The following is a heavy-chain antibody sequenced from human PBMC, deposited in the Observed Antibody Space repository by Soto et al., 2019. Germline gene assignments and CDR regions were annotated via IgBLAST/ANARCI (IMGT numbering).Heavy chain of an antibody. V-gene: IGHV3-9*01. CDR1: GFTFDDYA. D-gene: IGHD6-19*01. Sequence: GGSLRLSCAASGFTFDDYAMHWVRQAPGKGLEWVSGISWNSGSIGYADSVKGRFTISRDNAKNSLYLQMNSLRAEDTALYYCAKGYSSGWYMGYFDYWGQGTLVTVS. CDR3: AKGYSSGWYMGYFDY. J-gene: IGHJ4*02. CDR2: ISWNSGSI.